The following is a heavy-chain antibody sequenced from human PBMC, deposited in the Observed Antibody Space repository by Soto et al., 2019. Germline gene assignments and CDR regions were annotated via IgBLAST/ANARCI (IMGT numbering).Heavy chain of an antibody. CDR1: GYTFPGYY. J-gene: IGHJ6*02. D-gene: IGHD1-26*01. CDR2: INPNSGGT. CDR3: VSSRLRIVGANYGMDV. V-gene: IGHV1-2*04. Sequence: ASVKVSCKASGYTFPGYYMHWVRQAPGQGLEWMGWINPNSGGTNYARKFQGWVTMTRDTSISTAYMELSRLRSDDTAVYYCVSSRLRIVGANYGMDVWGQGTTVTVSS.